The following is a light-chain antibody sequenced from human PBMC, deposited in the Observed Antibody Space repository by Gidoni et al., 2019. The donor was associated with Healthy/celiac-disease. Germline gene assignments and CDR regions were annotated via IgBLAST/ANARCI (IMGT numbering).Light chain of an antibody. Sequence: DIQMTQSPSSLSASVGDSVTITCGASQGISNYLAWYQQKPGKVPKLLIYAASTLQSGVPSRFCGSGSGTDFTLTISSLQPEDVATYYCQKYNSAPWTFGQGTKVEIK. J-gene: IGKJ1*01. CDR1: QGISNY. V-gene: IGKV1-27*01. CDR3: QKYNSAPWT. CDR2: AAS.